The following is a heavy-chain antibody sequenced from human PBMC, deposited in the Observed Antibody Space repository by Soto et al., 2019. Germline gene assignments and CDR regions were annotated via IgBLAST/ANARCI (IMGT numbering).Heavy chain of an antibody. CDR1: GFTFSNYA. J-gene: IGHJ4*02. Sequence: GGSLRLSCAASGFTFSNYAMHWVRQAPGKGLEWVALTSYDGNNEYYTDSVKGRFTISRDNSKNTLFLQMNSPRPEDTAVYYCAKDKGVFNWAPSYFDFWGQAPLVTVSS. V-gene: IGHV3-30*18. D-gene: IGHD1-1*01. CDR2: TSYDGNNE. CDR3: AKDKGVFNWAPSYFDF.